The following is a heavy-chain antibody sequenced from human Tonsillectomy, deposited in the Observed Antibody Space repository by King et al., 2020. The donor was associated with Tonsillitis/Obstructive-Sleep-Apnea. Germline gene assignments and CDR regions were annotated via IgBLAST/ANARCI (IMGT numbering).Heavy chain of an antibody. D-gene: IGHD2-2*01. J-gene: IGHJ5*02. CDR2: ISSSRSYI. CDR3: ARVRCRSTSCSWFDP. V-gene: IGHV3-21*01. Sequence: VQLVESGGGLVKPGGSLRLSCAASGFTFSNYNMNWGRQAPGKGLEWVSSISSSRSYIYYADSVKGRFTISRDNAKNSLYLQMNSLGVEDTAVYYCARVRCRSTSCSWFDPWGQGTLVTVSS. CDR1: GFTFSNYN.